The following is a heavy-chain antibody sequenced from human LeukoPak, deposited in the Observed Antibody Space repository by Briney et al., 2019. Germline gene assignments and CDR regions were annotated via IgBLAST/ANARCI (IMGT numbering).Heavy chain of an antibody. CDR1: GFTFSNYA. J-gene: IGHJ4*02. Sequence: GGSLRLSCAASGFTFSNYALTWVRQAPGRGLEWVSSISGRSTYYADSVKGRFSISKDNDKNTMYLQMSSLRAEDTAVYYCARARYSSGWYGLPDYWGQGTLVTVSS. CDR2: ISGRST. D-gene: IGHD6-19*01. CDR3: ARARYSSGWYGLPDY. V-gene: IGHV3-23*01.